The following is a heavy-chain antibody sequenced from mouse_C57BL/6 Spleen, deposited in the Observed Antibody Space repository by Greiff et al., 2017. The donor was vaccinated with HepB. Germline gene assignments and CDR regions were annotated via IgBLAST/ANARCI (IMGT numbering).Heavy chain of an antibody. CDR1: GYTFTSYT. CDR2: INPSSGYT. CDR3: AGDGYPFAY. V-gene: IGHV1-4*01. Sequence: VKLVESGAELARPGASVKMSCKASGYTFTSYTMHWVKQRPGQGLEWIGYINPSSGYTKYNQKFKDKATLTADKSSSTAYMQLSSLTSEDSAVYYCAGDGYPFAYWGQGTLVTVSA. D-gene: IGHD2-3*01. J-gene: IGHJ3*01.